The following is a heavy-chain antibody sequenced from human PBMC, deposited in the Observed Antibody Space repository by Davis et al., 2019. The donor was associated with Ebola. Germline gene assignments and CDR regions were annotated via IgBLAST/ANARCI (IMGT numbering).Heavy chain of an antibody. CDR3: ARSVILTGHDY. Sequence: GGSLRLSCTASGFTFSSYAMSWVRQAPGKGLEWVSAISGSGGSTYYADSVKGRFTISRDNAKNSLYLQMNSLGAEDTAVYYCARSVILTGHDYWGQGTLVTVSS. CDR2: ISGSGGST. J-gene: IGHJ4*02. D-gene: IGHD3-9*01. V-gene: IGHV3-23*01. CDR1: GFTFSSYA.